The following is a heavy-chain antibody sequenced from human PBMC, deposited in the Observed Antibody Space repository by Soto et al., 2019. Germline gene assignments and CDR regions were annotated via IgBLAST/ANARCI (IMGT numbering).Heavy chain of an antibody. CDR3: ARVEGSYGYDYYYGMDV. D-gene: IGHD5-18*01. CDR2: INSDGSST. Sequence: PGGSLRLSCAASGFTFSSYWMHWARQAPGKGLVWVSRINSDGSSTSYADSVKGRFTISRDNAKNTLYLQMNSLRAEDTAVYYCARVEGSYGYDYYYGMDVWGQGTTVTVSS. V-gene: IGHV3-74*01. J-gene: IGHJ6*02. CDR1: GFTFSSYW.